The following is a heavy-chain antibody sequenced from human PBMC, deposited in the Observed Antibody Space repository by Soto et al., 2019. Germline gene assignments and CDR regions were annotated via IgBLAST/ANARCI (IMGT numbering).Heavy chain of an antibody. D-gene: IGHD6-19*01. J-gene: IGHJ6*02. CDR2: ISGSGGST. CDR3: AKGVAVAVTYYYYYGMDV. Sequence: GGSLRLSCAASGFTFSSYAMSWVRQAPGKGLEWVSAISGSGGSTYYADSVKGRFAISRDNSKNTLYLQMNSLRAEDTAVYYCAKGVAVAVTYYYYYGMDVWGQGTTVTVSS. CDR1: GFTFSSYA. V-gene: IGHV3-23*01.